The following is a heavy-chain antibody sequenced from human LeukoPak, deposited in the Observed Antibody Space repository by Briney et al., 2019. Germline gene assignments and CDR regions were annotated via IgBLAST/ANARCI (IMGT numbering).Heavy chain of an antibody. D-gene: IGHD5-18*01. J-gene: IGHJ4*02. V-gene: IGHV3-30*19. CDR3: ARDPGGYSYGYFFDY. CDR2: ISYDGSNK. Sequence: GGSLRLSCAASGFTFSSYGMHWVRQAPGKGLEWVAVISYDGSNKYYADSVKGRFTISRDNSKNTLYLQMNSLRAEDTAVYYCARDPGGYSYGYFFDYWGQGTLVTVSS. CDR1: GFTFSSYG.